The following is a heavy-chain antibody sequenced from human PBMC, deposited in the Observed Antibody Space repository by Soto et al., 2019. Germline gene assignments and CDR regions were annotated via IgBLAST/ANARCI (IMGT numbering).Heavy chain of an antibody. V-gene: IGHV5-10-1*03. CDR2: IDPSDSQT. J-gene: IGHJ4*02. CDR1: VYSFACYW. CDR3: ARQIYDSDTGPNFQYYFDS. D-gene: IGHD3-22*01. Sequence: EVRLEQSGAEVKKSGESLTISCKDSVYSFACYWITWVRQMPGKGLEWMGRIDPSDSQTYYSPSFRGHVTISAAKSITTVFLQWSSLRASDTAMYYCARQIYDSDTGPNFQYYFDSWGQGTLVTVSS.